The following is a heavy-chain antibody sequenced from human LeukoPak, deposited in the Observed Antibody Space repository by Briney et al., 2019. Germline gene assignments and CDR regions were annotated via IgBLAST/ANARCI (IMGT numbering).Heavy chain of an antibody. V-gene: IGHV2-5*02. CDR1: GFTLSTSGVG. CDR3: SHTLRGGGSYYKTFDY. CDR2: IYWDDDK. J-gene: IGHJ4*02. Sequence: ESGPTLVNPTQTLPLTCTCSGFTLSTSGVGVGWIRQPPGKALEWLALIYWDDDKRYSPSLKNRLTITKDTSKNQVVLTMTNMDPCATAACDSSHTLRGGGSYYKTFDYWGQGTLVTVSS. D-gene: IGHD1-26*01.